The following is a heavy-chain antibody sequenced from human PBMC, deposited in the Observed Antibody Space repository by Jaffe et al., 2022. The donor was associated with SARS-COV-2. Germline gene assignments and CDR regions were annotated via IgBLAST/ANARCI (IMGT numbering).Heavy chain of an antibody. J-gene: IGHJ4*02. D-gene: IGHD1-26*01. Sequence: QVQLQESGPGLVKPSQTLSLTCTVSGGSFSSGGYYWSWIRQHPGKGLEWIGNIFYSGSTHYNPSLKSRVTISIDTSKNQFSLKLTSVTAADTAVYYCAGSSYHSQGWAYIDYWGQGTRVTVSS. CDR3: AGSSYHSQGWAYIDY. CDR1: GGSFSSGGYY. CDR2: IFYSGST. V-gene: IGHV4-31*03.